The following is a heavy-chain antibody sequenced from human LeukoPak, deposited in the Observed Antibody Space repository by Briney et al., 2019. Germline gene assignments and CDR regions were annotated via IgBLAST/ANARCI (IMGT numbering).Heavy chain of an antibody. Sequence: ASVKVSCKASGYTFTGYYMHWVRQAPGQGLEWVGWINPNSGGTNYAQKFQGRVTMTRDMSTSTVYMELSSLRSEDTAVYYCARGNWNYCLDYWGQGTLVTVSS. CDR1: GYTFTGYY. V-gene: IGHV1-2*02. J-gene: IGHJ4*02. D-gene: IGHD1-7*01. CDR2: INPNSGGT. CDR3: ARGNWNYCLDY.